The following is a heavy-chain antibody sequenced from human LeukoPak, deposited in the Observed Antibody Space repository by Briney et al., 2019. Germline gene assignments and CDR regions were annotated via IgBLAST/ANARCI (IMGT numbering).Heavy chain of an antibody. J-gene: IGHJ5*02. CDR1: GGSISSYY. CDR2: IYTSGST. V-gene: IGHV4-4*07. Sequence: SETLSLTCTVSGGSISSYYWSWIRQPAGKGLEWIGRIYTSGSTNYNPSLKSRVTMSVDTSENQFSLKLSSVTAADTAVYYCARDLLRYFDWLPRDNWFDPWGQGTLVTVSS. D-gene: IGHD3-9*01. CDR3: ARDLLRYFDWLPRDNWFDP.